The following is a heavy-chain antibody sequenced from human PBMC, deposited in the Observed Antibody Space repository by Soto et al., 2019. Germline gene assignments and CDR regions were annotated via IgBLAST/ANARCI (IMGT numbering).Heavy chain of an antibody. Sequence: SVKVSCKASGGTFSSYAISWVRQAPGQGLEWMGGIIPIFGTANYAQKFQGRVTITADESTSTAYMELSSLRSEDTAVYYCARDRAHRSSWYDYWGQGTQVTVYS. CDR1: GGTFSSYA. D-gene: IGHD6-13*01. CDR2: IIPIFGTA. V-gene: IGHV1-69*13. J-gene: IGHJ4*02. CDR3: ARDRAHRSSWYDY.